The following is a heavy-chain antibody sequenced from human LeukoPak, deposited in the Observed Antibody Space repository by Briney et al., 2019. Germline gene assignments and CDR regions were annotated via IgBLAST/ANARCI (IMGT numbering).Heavy chain of an antibody. Sequence: GGSLRLSCAASGVTLRNYAMTWIRQAPGKGLQWVSVISGDGESTYYADSVRGRFTISRGNSKNTMYLQMNNLRAEDTAIYYCVKDRDCSSTGCYVFANWGQGTLVTVSS. CDR2: ISGDGEST. D-gene: IGHD2-2*01. CDR1: GVTLRNYA. J-gene: IGHJ4*02. V-gene: IGHV3-23*01. CDR3: VKDRDCSSTGCYVFAN.